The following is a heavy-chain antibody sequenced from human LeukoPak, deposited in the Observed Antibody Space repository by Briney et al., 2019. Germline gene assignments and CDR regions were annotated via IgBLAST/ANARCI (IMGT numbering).Heavy chain of an antibody. J-gene: IGHJ4*02. CDR3: ARDSTGTTEAFGD. D-gene: IGHD1-1*01. Sequence: GASVKVSCKASGYTFTSYDINWVRQATGQGLEWMGWMNPNSGNTGYAQKFQGRVTTTRNTSISTAYMELSSLRSEDTAVYYCARDSTGTTEAFGDWGQGTLVTVSS. CDR1: GYTFTSYD. V-gene: IGHV1-8*01. CDR2: MNPNSGNT.